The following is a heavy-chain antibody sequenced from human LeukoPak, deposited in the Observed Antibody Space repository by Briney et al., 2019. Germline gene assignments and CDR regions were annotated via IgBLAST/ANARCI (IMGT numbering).Heavy chain of an antibody. J-gene: IGHJ4*02. Sequence: GGSLRLSCATSGFSFSSYAMSWVRLAAGKGPEWVSGISGSGVSTFYAESVKGRFTISRDNPKNTLYLQMNSLRAEDTAVYYCARDRCTNGVCYYDYWGQGTLVTVSS. CDR2: ISGSGVST. V-gene: IGHV3-23*01. CDR3: ARDRCTNGVCYYDY. D-gene: IGHD2-8*01. CDR1: GFSFSSYA.